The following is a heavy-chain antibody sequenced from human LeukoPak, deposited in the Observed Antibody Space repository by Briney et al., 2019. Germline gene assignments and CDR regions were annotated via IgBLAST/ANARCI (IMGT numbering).Heavy chain of an antibody. CDR2: IYTSGST. V-gene: IGHV4-4*07. Sequence: SETLSLTCTVSGGSISSYYWSWIRQPAGEGLEWIGRIYTSGSTNYNPSLKSRVTMSVDTSKNQFSLKLSSVTAADTAVYYCARDLVCSSTSCSNWLDPWGQGTLVTVSS. D-gene: IGHD2-2*01. CDR1: GGSISSYY. CDR3: ARDLVCSSTSCSNWLDP. J-gene: IGHJ5*02.